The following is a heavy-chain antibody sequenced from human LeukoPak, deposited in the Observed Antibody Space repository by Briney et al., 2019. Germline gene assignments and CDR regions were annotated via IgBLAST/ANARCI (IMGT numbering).Heavy chain of an antibody. V-gene: IGHV1-46*01. J-gene: IGHJ4*02. CDR2: INPSGGST. CDR1: GYTFTSYD. Sequence: ASVKVSCTASGYTFTSYDINWVRQAPGQGLEWMGIINPSGGSTSYAQKFQGRVTITRDTSASTAYMELSSLRSEDTAVYYCANPRYDSSGYYYVDWGQGTLVTVSS. CDR3: ANPRYDSSGYYYVD. D-gene: IGHD3-22*01.